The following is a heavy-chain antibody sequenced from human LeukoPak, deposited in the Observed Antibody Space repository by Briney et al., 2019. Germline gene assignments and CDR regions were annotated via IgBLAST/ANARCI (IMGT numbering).Heavy chain of an antibody. Sequence: GGSLRLSCAASGFTFSSYEMNWVRQAPGKGLEWVSYISSSGSTIYYADSVKGRFTISRDNAKNSLYLQMNSLRAEDTAVYYCARVGTTPDYYYYMDVWGKGTTVTISS. CDR2: ISSSGSTI. CDR1: GFTFSSYE. J-gene: IGHJ6*03. V-gene: IGHV3-48*03. CDR3: ARVGTTPDYYYYMDV. D-gene: IGHD1-1*01.